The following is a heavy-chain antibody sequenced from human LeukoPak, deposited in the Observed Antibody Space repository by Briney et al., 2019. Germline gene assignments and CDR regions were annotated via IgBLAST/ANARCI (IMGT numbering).Heavy chain of an antibody. CDR2: ISGSGGNT. CDR1: GFTFSSYG. V-gene: IGHV3-23*01. CDR3: ARGRSRFGELFGDNAFDI. Sequence: GGSLRLSCEASGFTFSSYGMSWVRQAPGKGLEWVSAISGSGGNTYYADSVKGRFTISRDNSKNTLYLQMNSLRAEDTAVYYCARGRSRFGELFGDNAFDIWGQGTMVTVSS. D-gene: IGHD3-10*01. J-gene: IGHJ3*02.